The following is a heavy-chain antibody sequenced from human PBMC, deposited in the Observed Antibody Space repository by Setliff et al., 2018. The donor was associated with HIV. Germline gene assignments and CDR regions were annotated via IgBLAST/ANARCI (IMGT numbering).Heavy chain of an antibody. CDR2: IYAGDSNT. CDR3: ARLWHENWGGVDY. Sequence: GESLKISCKGSGYSFTSNWIGWVRQMPGKGLEWMGIIYAGDSNTKYRPAFRGQVTFSADKSITTAYLQWSSLKASDTAMYYCARLWHENWGGVDYWGQGTLVTVSS. J-gene: IGHJ4*02. D-gene: IGHD3-16*01. V-gene: IGHV5-51*01. CDR1: GYSFTSNW.